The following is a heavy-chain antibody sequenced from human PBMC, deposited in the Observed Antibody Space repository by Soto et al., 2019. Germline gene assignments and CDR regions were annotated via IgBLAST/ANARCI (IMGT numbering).Heavy chain of an antibody. V-gene: IGHV3-53*04. CDR1: GFTVSSNY. CDR2: IYSGGST. Sequence: GGSLRLSCAASGFTVSSNYMSWVRQAPGKGLEWVSVIYSGGSTYYADSVKGRFTISRHNSKNTLYLQMNSLRAEDTAVYYCARGRGGYSYGSRVYWGQGTLVTVSS. D-gene: IGHD5-18*01. J-gene: IGHJ4*02. CDR3: ARGRGGYSYGSRVY.